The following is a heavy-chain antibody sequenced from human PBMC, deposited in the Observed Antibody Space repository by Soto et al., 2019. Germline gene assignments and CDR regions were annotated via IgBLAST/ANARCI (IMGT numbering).Heavy chain of an antibody. J-gene: IGHJ4*02. CDR3: AREGGYSYGNFDY. CDR2: IYSGGST. Sequence: GGSLRLSCAVSGFTVSNNYMTWVRQAPGKGLEWVSVIYSGGSTYYADSVKGRFTISRDNSKNTVSLQMDSLRAEDTAMYYCAREGGYSYGNFDYWGQGTLVTVSS. V-gene: IGHV3-66*01. CDR1: GFTVSNNY. D-gene: IGHD5-18*01.